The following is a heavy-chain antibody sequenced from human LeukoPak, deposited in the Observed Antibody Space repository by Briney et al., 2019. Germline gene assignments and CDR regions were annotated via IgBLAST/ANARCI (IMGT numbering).Heavy chain of an antibody. CDR2: ISSNGGST. J-gene: IGHJ4*02. Sequence: PGGSLRLSCAASGFTFSSYAMHWVRQAPGKGLEYVSAISSNGGSTYYANSVKGRFTISRDNSKNTLYLQMNSLRAEDTAVYYCAKELRNYGYWGQGTLVTVSS. V-gene: IGHV3-64*01. CDR1: GFTFSSYA. D-gene: IGHD4-11*01. CDR3: AKELRNYGY.